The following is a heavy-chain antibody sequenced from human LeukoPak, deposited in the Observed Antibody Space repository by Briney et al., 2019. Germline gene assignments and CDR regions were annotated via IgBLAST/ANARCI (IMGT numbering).Heavy chain of an antibody. J-gene: IGHJ4*02. CDR1: GFTFSSYS. CDR2: ISSSSSTI. Sequence: GGSLRLSCAASGFTFSSYSMNWVRQAPGEGLEWVSYISSSSSTIYYADSVKGRFTISRDNAENSLYLQMNSLRAEDTAVYYCAGNSILTGYYLFAYWGQGTLVTVSS. CDR3: AGNSILTGYYLFAY. V-gene: IGHV3-48*04. D-gene: IGHD3-9*01.